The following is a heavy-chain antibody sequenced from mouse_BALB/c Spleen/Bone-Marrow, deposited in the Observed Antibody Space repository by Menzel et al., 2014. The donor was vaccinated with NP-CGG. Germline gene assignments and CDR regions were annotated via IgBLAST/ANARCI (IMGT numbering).Heavy chain of an antibody. CDR3: AKYNYGLYFDV. V-gene: IGHV14-3*02. CDR2: IDPANGNT. D-gene: IGHD1-3*01. CDR1: GFNIKDTY. Sequence: EVKLQESGAELVKPGASVKLSCTASGFNIKDTYIHWVKRRPEQGLEWIGRIDPANGNTKYDPKFQGKGTITADTSSNSAYLQLSSLTSEDTAVYYCAKYNYGLYFDVWGAGTTVTVSS. J-gene: IGHJ1*01.